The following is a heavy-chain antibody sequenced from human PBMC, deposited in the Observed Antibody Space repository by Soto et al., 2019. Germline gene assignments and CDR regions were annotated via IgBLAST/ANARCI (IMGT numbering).Heavy chain of an antibody. CDR3: AKEGGLSGSYYISSSYYFDY. J-gene: IGHJ4*02. Sequence: QVQLVESGGGVVQPGRSLRLSCAASGFTFSSYGMHWVRQAPGKGLEWVAIISYDGSNTYYADSVKGRFTISRDNSKNTLYLQMSSLRAEDTSVYYCAKEGGLSGSYYISSSYYFDYWGQGTLVTVSS. CDR2: ISYDGSNT. CDR1: GFTFSSYG. D-gene: IGHD1-26*01. V-gene: IGHV3-30*18.